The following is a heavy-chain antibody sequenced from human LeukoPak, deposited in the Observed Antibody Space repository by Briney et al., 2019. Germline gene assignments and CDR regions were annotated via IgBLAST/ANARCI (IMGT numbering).Heavy chain of an antibody. CDR3: VIWGDYDVLTGYYVSDY. D-gene: IGHD3-9*01. J-gene: IGHJ4*02. CDR2: ITGSGGNT. Sequence: GGSLRLYCAASGFTFSNYAMSWVRQATGKGLEWVSVITGSGGNTYYADTVKGRFTISRDNSKNTVFLQMNSLRHEDTAIYYCVIWGDYDVLTGYYVSDYWGQGTLVTVSS. V-gene: IGHV3-23*01. CDR1: GFTFSNYA.